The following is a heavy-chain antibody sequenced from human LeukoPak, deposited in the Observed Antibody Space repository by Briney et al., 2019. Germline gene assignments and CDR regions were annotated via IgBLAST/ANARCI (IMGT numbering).Heavy chain of an antibody. Sequence: SQTLSLTCAISGDRVSSNSVVWNWIRQSPSRGLEWLGRTYYRSKWYNDYAVSVKGRITINPDTSKNQFSLQLNSVTPEDTAVYYCARPGSSGYDWDYWGQGTLVTVSS. D-gene: IGHD5-12*01. CDR1: GDRVSSNSVV. V-gene: IGHV6-1*01. CDR2: TYYRSKWYN. J-gene: IGHJ4*02. CDR3: ARPGSSGYDWDY.